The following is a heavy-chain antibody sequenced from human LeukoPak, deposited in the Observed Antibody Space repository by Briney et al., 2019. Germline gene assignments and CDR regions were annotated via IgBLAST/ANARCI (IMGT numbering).Heavy chain of an antibody. J-gene: IGHJ6*03. D-gene: IGHD3-16*01. CDR2: IYNGASP. V-gene: IGHV4-4*07. CDR3: ARDDLARLGEFYMDV. Sequence: SETLSLTCTVSGGSISTDYWSWVRQPAGRGLEWIGRIYNGASPDYNPSLKSRLTMSVDTSMNQVSLKLTSVTAADTAVYYCARDDLARLGEFYMDVWGKGTTVTIS. CDR1: GGSISTDY.